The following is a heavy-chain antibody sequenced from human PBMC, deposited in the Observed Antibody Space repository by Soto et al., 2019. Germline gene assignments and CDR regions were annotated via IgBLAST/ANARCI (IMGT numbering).Heavy chain of an antibody. D-gene: IGHD3-22*01. J-gene: IGHJ4*02. V-gene: IGHV3-30-3*01. CDR3: ARGSIVVVPDFDY. CDR2: ISYDGSNK. Sequence: ESGGGVVQPGRSLRLSCAASGFTFSSYAMHWVRQAPGKGLEWVAVISYDGSNKYYADSVKGRFTISRDNSKNTLYLQMNSLRAEDTAVYYCARGSIVVVPDFDYWGQGTLVTVSS. CDR1: GFTFSSYA.